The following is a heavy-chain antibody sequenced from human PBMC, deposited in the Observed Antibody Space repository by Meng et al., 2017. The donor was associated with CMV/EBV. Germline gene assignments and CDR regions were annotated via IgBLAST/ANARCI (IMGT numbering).Heavy chain of an antibody. CDR3: ARGGFLEWLTHYYYYGMDV. Sequence: ASVKVSCKASGYTFIGYYMHWVRQAPGQGLEWMGWISAYNGNTNYAQKLQGRVTMTTDTSTSTAYMELRSLRSDDTAVYYCARGGFLEWLTHYYYYGMDVWGQGTTVTVSS. CDR1: GYTFIGYY. D-gene: IGHD3-3*01. V-gene: IGHV1-18*04. J-gene: IGHJ6*02. CDR2: ISAYNGNT.